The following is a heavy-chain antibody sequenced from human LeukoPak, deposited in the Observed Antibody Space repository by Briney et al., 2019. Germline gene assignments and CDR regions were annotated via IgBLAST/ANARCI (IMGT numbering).Heavy chain of an antibody. D-gene: IGHD3-22*01. CDR1: GFTFSDYY. Sequence: GGSLRLSCAASGFTFSDYYMSWIRQAPGKGLEWVSYISSSGSTIYHADSVKGRFTISRDNAKNSLYLQMNSLRAEDTAVYYCARWLWGSSGYYPPPNCFDPWGQGTLVTVSS. CDR2: ISSSGSTI. J-gene: IGHJ5*02. V-gene: IGHV3-11*01. CDR3: ARWLWGSSGYYPPPNCFDP.